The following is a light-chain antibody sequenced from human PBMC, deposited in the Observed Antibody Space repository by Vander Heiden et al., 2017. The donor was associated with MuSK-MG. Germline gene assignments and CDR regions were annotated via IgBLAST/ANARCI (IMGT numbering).Light chain of an antibody. J-gene: IGKJ3*01. Sequence: DIRMTQSPSTLSASVGDRVTITCRASQRIDTWLAWYQQKPGRAPNLLIYRASTLQSGVPSRFSGSGSETEFTLTISSLQPDDFATYYCQQYRRRSPLTFGPGTKVIIK. CDR1: QRIDTW. CDR3: QQYRRRSPLT. CDR2: RAS. V-gene: IGKV1-5*03.